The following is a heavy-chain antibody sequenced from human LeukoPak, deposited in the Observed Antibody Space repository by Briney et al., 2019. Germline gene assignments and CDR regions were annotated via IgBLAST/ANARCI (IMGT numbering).Heavy chain of an antibody. J-gene: IGHJ3*02. CDR2: SRNKANSYTT. Sequence: PGGSLRLSCAASGFTFSDHYMDWVRQAPGKGLEWVGRSRNKANSYTTEYAASVKGRFTISRDDSKNSLYLQMNSLKTEDTAVYYCARDLDYAGNSDAFDIWGPGTMVTVSS. D-gene: IGHD4-23*01. CDR1: GFTFSDHY. CDR3: ARDLDYAGNSDAFDI. V-gene: IGHV3-72*01.